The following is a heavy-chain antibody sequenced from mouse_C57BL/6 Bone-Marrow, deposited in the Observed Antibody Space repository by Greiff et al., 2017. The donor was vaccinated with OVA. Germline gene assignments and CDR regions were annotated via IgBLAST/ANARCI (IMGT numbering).Heavy chain of an antibody. Sequence: VQLQQPGAELVKPGASVKLSCKASGYTFTSYWMHWVKQRPGQGLEWIGMIHPNSGSTNYNEKFKSKATLTVDKSSSTAYMQLSSLTSEDSAVYYCAIGQYYYGRSNLYFDVWGTGTTVTVSS. V-gene: IGHV1-64*01. CDR2: IHPNSGST. D-gene: IGHD1-1*01. CDR1: GYTFTSYW. J-gene: IGHJ1*03. CDR3: AIGQYYYGRSNLYFDV.